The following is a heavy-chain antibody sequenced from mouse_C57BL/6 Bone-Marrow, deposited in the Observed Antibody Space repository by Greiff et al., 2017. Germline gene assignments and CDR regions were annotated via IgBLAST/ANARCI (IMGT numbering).Heavy chain of an antibody. CDR3: ARGDYDYSYAMDY. V-gene: IGHV1-61*01. J-gene: IGHJ4*01. Sequence: QVQLQQPGAELVRPGSSVKLSCKASGYTFTSYWMDWVKQRPGQGLEWIGNIYPSDSETHYNQKFKDKATLTVDKSSSTAYMQLSSLTSEDSAVXYCARGDYDYSYAMDYRGQGTSVTVSS. CDR2: IYPSDSET. CDR1: GYTFTSYW. D-gene: IGHD2-4*01.